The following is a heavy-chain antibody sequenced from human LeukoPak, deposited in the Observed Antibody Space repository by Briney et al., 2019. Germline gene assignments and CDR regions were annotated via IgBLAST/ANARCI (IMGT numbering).Heavy chain of an antibody. J-gene: IGHJ3*02. CDR3: ARDLAPYSSSWYDAWCAFDI. CDR2: TNPNSGGT. D-gene: IGHD6-13*01. V-gene: IGHV1-2*02. Sequence: GAPVKVSCKASGYTFTGYYMHWVRQAPGQGLEWMGWTNPNSGGTNYAQKFQGRVTMTRDTSISTAYMELSRLRSDDTAVYYCARDLAPYSSSWYDAWCAFDIWGQGTMVTVSS. CDR1: GYTFTGYY.